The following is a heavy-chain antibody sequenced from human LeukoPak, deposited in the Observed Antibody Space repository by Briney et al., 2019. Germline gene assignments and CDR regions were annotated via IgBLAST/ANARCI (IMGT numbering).Heavy chain of an antibody. D-gene: IGHD2-2*01. Sequence: GGSLRLSCAASGFTFSLYAMNWVRQAPGKGLEWVSYIDSGSDDIHYADSVRGRFTISRDNAKNTLYLQMNSLRAEDTAVYYCARHPYQPSLIDYWGKGTLVTVSS. CDR1: GFTFSLYA. V-gene: IGHV3-21*05. CDR3: ARHPYQPSLIDY. J-gene: IGHJ4*02. CDR2: IDSGSDDI.